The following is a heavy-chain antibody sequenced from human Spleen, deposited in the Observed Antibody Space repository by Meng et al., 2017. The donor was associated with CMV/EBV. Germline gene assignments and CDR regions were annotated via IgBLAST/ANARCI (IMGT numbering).Heavy chain of an antibody. J-gene: IGHJ4*02. CDR3: AQKRDAYNR. CDR2: IYWDDDN. Sequence: QISFKESGPTLVKPTQTLPLTCTFSGFSLNSSGVGVGWIRQPPGKALEWLALIYWDDDNRYSPSLKSRLTITKDTSRNQVVLTMTNMDPVDTATYYCAQKRDAYNRWGQGTLVTVSS. D-gene: IGHD5-24*01. V-gene: IGHV2-5*02. CDR1: GFSLNSSGVG.